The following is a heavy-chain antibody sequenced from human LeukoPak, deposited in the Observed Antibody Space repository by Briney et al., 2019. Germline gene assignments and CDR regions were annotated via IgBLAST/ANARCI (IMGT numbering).Heavy chain of an antibody. J-gene: IGHJ4*02. Sequence: GGSLRLSCAASGFTFSSYWMSWVRQAPGKGLEWVANIKQDGSEKYYVDSVKGRFTISRDNAKNSLYLQMNSLRAEDTAVYYCARESYDFWTPTTNFDYWGQGTVVTVSS. CDR1: GFTFSSYW. V-gene: IGHV3-7*01. CDR3: ARESYDFWTPTTNFDY. D-gene: IGHD3-3*01. CDR2: IKQDGSEK.